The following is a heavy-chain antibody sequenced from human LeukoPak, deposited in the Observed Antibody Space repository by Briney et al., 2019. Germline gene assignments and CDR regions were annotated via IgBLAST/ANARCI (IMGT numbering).Heavy chain of an antibody. CDR1: GFTFSNAW. V-gene: IGHV3-23*01. CDR3: AKDPPYYYGSGDY. D-gene: IGHD3-10*01. CDR2: ISGSGGST. Sequence: PGRSLRLSCAASGFTFSNAWMSWVRQAPGKGLEWVSAISGSGGSTYYADSVKGRFTISRDNSKNTLYLQMNSLRAEDTAVYYCAKDPPYYYGSGDYWGQGTLVTVSS. J-gene: IGHJ4*02.